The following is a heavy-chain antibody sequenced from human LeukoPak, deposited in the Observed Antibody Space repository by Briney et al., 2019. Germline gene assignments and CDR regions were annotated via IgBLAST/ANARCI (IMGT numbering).Heavy chain of an antibody. CDR3: ARTRYYYNSRSYGAPYYFDY. D-gene: IGHD3-10*01. J-gene: IGHJ4*02. V-gene: IGHV4-39*01. Sequence: SETLSLTCAVSGGSISSNSYYWGWIRQPPGKGLEWIGSIYYSGSTYYNPSLRSRVTISVDTSKNQFSLKLSSVTAADTAVYYCARTRYYYNSRSYGAPYYFDYWGQGTLVTVSS. CDR1: GGSISSNSYY. CDR2: IYYSGST.